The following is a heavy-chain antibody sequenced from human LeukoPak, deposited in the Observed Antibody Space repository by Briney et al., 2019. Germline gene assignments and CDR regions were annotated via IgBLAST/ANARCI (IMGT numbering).Heavy chain of an antibody. CDR3: ARLSVFGAIEVYYMDV. D-gene: IGHD3-3*01. Sequence: GESLKISCKGSGYSFTSYWIGWVRQMPGKGLEWMGIIYPGDSDTRYSPSFQGQVTISADKSISTAYLQWSSLKASDTAMYYCARLSVFGAIEVYYMDVWGKGTTVTVSS. CDR1: GYSFTSYW. CDR2: IYPGDSDT. J-gene: IGHJ6*03. V-gene: IGHV5-51*01.